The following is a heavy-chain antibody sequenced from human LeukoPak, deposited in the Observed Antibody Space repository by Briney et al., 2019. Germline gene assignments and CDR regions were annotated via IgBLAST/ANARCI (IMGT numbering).Heavy chain of an antibody. CDR3: AREGSSAAGFDF. Sequence: SVKVSCKASGGTFSSYAISWVRQAPGQGLEWMGGIIPIFGTANYAQKFQGRVTMTTDTSTSTAYMELRSLRSDDTAVYYCAREGSSAAGFDFWGQGTLVTVSS. CDR2: IIPIFGTA. CDR1: GGTFSSYA. J-gene: IGHJ4*02. V-gene: IGHV1-69*05. D-gene: IGHD6-6*01.